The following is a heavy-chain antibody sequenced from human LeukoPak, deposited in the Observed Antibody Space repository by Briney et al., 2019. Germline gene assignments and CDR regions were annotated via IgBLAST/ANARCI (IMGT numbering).Heavy chain of an antibody. Sequence: TLSLTCTVSGGSISSGGYYWSWIRQHPGKGLEWIGYIYYSGSTYYNPSLKSRVTISVDTSKNQFSLKLSSVTAADTAVYYCGREEGHGYFDCWGQGTLVTVSS. CDR2: IYYSGST. CDR1: GGSISSGGYY. CDR3: GREEGHGYFDC. J-gene: IGHJ4*02. V-gene: IGHV4-31*03.